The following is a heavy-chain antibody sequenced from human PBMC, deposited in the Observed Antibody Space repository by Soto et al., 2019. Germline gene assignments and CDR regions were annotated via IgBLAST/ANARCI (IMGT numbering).Heavy chain of an antibody. Sequence: SETLSLTCTVSGGSISSYYWSWIRQPPGKGLEWIGYIYYSASTNYNPSLKSRVTISVDTSKNQFSLKLSSVTAADTAVYYCARESFYDSGGFHGFDYWGQGTLVTVSS. D-gene: IGHD3-22*01. CDR1: GGSISSYY. J-gene: IGHJ4*02. CDR2: IYYSAST. CDR3: ARESFYDSGGFHGFDY. V-gene: IGHV4-59*01.